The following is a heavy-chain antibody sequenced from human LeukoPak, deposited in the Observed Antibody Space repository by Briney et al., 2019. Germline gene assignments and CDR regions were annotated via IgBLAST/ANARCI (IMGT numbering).Heavy chain of an antibody. V-gene: IGHV4-59*01. CDR2: ISYSGST. D-gene: IGHD1-26*01. CDR3: ARGRQVGNTGYYFDY. Sequence: SETLSLTCTVSGGSINSNYWSWIRQPPEKGLEWIGYISYSGSTNYNPSLKSRVTISLDTSKSQFSLNLNSVTAADTAIYYCARGRQVGNTGYYFDYWGQGTLVTVSS. CDR1: GGSINSNY. J-gene: IGHJ4*02.